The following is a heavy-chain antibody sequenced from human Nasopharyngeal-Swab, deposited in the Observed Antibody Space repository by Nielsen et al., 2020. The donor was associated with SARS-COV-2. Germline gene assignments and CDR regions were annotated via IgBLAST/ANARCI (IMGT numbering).Heavy chain of an antibody. CDR1: GFTFSTYG. CDR3: AKAKGDLWSGYSTGHYFDH. Sequence: GESLKISCAASGFTFSTYGMHWVRQAPGKGLEWVAVISYDGGSKYYADPVKGRFTISRDNSKNTLYLQMNSLRAEDTAVYDCAKAKGDLWSGYSTGHYFDHWGQGTHVTVSA. V-gene: IGHV3-30*18. J-gene: IGHJ4*02. CDR2: ISYDGGSK. D-gene: IGHD3-3*01.